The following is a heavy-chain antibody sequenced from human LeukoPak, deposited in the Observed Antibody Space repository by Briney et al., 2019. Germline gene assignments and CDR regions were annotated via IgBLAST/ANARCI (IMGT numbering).Heavy chain of an antibody. V-gene: IGHV3-7*05. CDR3: ARGQMAGY. D-gene: IGHD5-24*01. CDR2: IKPDGSEK. CDR1: GFPFSSYW. Sequence: GGSLRLSCAASGFPFSSYWMSWVRQAPGKGLEWVANIKPDGSEKSYVDSVKGRFTISRDNAKNSLYLQMNNLRAEDTAVYYCARGQMAGYWGQGTLVTVSS. J-gene: IGHJ4*02.